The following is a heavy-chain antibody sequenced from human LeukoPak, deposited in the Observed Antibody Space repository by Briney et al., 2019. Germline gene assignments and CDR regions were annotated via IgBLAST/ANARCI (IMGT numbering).Heavy chain of an antibody. V-gene: IGHV3-9*03. CDR1: GFTFDDYA. CDR2: ISWNSGSI. J-gene: IGHJ6*03. D-gene: IGHD6-25*01. Sequence: GGSPRLSCAASGFTFDDYAMHWVRQAPGKGLEWVSGISWNSGSIGYADSVKGRFTISGDNAKNSLYLQMNSLRAEDMALYYCARSARYYYYMDVWGKGTTVTVAS. CDR3: ARSARYYYYMDV.